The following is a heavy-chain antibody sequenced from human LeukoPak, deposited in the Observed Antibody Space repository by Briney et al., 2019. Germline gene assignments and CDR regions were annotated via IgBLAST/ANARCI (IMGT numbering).Heavy chain of an antibody. J-gene: IGHJ5*02. CDR1: GYTFTSYG. Sequence: ASVKVSCKASGYTFTSYGISWVRQAPGQGLEWMGWISAYNGNTNYAQKLQGRVTMTTDTSTSTAYMELRSLRSDDTAVYYCARGFPSKYQLLLFDPWGQGTLVTVSS. CDR2: ISAYNGNT. CDR3: ARGFPSKYQLLLFDP. V-gene: IGHV1-18*01. D-gene: IGHD2-2*01.